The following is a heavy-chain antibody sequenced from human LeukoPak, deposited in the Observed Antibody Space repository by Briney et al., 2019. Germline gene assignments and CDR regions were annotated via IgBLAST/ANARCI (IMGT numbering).Heavy chain of an antibody. Sequence: TSETLSLTCTVSGYSISSGYYWGWIRQPPGRGLEWIGEIYHSGSTNYNPSLKSRVTISVDKSKNQFSLKLSSVTAADTAVYYCARRGQYSGSYFDYYYYMDVWGKGTTVTVSS. CDR2: IYHSGST. CDR3: ARRGQYSGSYFDYYYYMDV. D-gene: IGHD1-26*01. V-gene: IGHV4-38-2*02. J-gene: IGHJ6*03. CDR1: GYSISSGYY.